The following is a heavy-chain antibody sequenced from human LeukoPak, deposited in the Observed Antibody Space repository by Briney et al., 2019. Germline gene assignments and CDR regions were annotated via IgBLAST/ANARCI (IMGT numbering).Heavy chain of an antibody. V-gene: IGHV3-74*01. Sequence: PGGSLRLSCAASQFNFSNYWMHWVRHAPGKGLVWLSYINSGGSSTTYAASVKGRFTISRDNAKNTLYLQMNSLRAEDTAVYYCARGGYGTGIDYWGQGALVTVSS. CDR1: QFNFSNYW. CDR2: INSGGSST. CDR3: ARGGYGTGIDY. J-gene: IGHJ4*02. D-gene: IGHD5-18*01.